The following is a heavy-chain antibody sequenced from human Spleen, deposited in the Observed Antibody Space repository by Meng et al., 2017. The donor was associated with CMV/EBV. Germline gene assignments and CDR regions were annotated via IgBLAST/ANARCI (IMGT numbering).Heavy chain of an antibody. J-gene: IGHJ4*02. V-gene: IGHV3-9*03. CDR3: AKDRGSYYSFFDY. CDR2: ISWNSGNM. D-gene: IGHD1-26*01. CDR1: GFTFDDYA. Sequence: SLKISCAASGFTFDDYAMHWDRQAPGKGLEWVSGISWNSGNMGYADSVKGRFTISRDNAKNSLYLQMNSLRAEDMALYYCAKDRGSYYSFFDYWGQGALVTVSS.